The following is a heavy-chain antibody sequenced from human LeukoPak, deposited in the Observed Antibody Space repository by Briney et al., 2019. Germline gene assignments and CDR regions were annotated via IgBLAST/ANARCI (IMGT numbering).Heavy chain of an antibody. J-gene: IGHJ6*03. V-gene: IGHV1-69*13. D-gene: IGHD3-22*01. CDR2: IIPIFGTA. CDR1: GGSFRSYA. Sequence: SVKVSCKASGGSFRSYAINQVRQAPGHRLEWMGGIIPIFGTADYAQKFQGRVTITADESTETAYMHLSSLRSEDTATYYCARDGRSYYDSSGLEAYMDVWGKGTTVTVSS. CDR3: ARDGRSYYDSSGLEAYMDV.